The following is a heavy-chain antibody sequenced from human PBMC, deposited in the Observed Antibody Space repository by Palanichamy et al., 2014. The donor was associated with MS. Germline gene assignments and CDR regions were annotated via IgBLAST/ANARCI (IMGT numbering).Heavy chain of an antibody. CDR3: ANGSSSASPFDI. CDR2: IIPIHDMT. Sequence: QVQLLQSGPEVKKPGSSVKVSCKPSGGTFTNYNFNWVRQAPGRGLEWLGKIIPIHDMTDYAQKFQGRVSIIADISTNTAYMELSSLRYEDTAVYYRANGSSSASPFDIWGQGTRITVSS. CDR1: GGTFTNYN. J-gene: IGHJ3*02. D-gene: IGHD6-6*01. V-gene: IGHV1-69*09.